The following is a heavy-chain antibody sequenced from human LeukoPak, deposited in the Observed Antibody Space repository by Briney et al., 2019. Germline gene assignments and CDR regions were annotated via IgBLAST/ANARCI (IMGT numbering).Heavy chain of an antibody. CDR3: ATNILVRDIINWFDP. CDR2: IKPNSGGT. D-gene: IGHD3-10*01. Sequence: ASVKVSCKASGYTFTSYYMHWVRQAPGQGLEWMGWIKPNSGGTRSAQKFQGRATMTRDTSISTAYMELSSLRYDDTAVYYCATNILVRDIINWFDPWGQGTLVTVSS. J-gene: IGHJ5*02. V-gene: IGHV1-2*02. CDR1: GYTFTSYY.